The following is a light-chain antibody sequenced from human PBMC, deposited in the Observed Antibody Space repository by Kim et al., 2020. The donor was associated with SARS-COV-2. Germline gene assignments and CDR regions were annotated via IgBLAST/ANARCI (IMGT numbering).Light chain of an antibody. J-gene: IGKJ4*01. Sequence: SASVGDRVSITCQASQHITNYLIWFHQKPGKAPKLLINHASNLETGVPSRFSGRGSGTDFTFTITSLQPEDVGTYYCQQYDNLPLTFGGGTKLEI. CDR1: QHITNY. CDR3: QQYDNLPLT. CDR2: HAS. V-gene: IGKV1-33*01.